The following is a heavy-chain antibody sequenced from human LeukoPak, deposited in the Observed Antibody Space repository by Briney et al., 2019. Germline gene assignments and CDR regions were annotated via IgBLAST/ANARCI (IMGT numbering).Heavy chain of an antibody. CDR1: EFTFSSYG. J-gene: IGHJ4*02. CDR2: IWYDGSNK. V-gene: IGHV3-33*01. Sequence: PGRSLRLSCAASEFTFSSYGMHWVRQAPGKGLEWVAVIWYDGSNKYYADSVKGRFTISRDNSKNTLYLQMNSLRAEDTAVYYCAREVPPGYSSSSAVDYWGQGTLVTVSS. CDR3: AREVPPGYSSSSAVDY. D-gene: IGHD6-6*01.